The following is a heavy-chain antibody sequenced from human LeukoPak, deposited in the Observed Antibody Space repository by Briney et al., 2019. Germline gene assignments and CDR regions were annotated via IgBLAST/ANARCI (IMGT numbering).Heavy chain of an antibody. J-gene: IGHJ4*02. CDR1: GGTFTSYY. CDR3: ARDRWGYSYGGD. V-gene: IGHV3-7*01. Sequence: ASVKVSCKASGGTFTSYYMHWVRQAPGKGLEWVANIKEDGSQKYYVDSVKGRFTISRDNAKNSLYLQMNSLRAEDAAVYYCARDRWGYSYGGDWGQGTLVTVSS. CDR2: IKEDGSQK. D-gene: IGHD5-18*01.